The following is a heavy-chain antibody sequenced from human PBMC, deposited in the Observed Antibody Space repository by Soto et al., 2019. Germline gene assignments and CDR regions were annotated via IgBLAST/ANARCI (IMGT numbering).Heavy chain of an antibody. Sequence: EVQLLESGGGLVQPGGSLRLSCAASGFTFSSYAMSWVRQAPGKGLEWVSAISGSGGSTYYADSVKGRFTISRDNSKNTLYLQMNSLRAEDTAVYDCAKDWGGGDCRECDYCGQGTLVTVSS. V-gene: IGHV3-23*01. CDR2: ISGSGGST. D-gene: IGHD2-21*02. J-gene: IGHJ4*02. CDR3: AKDWGGGDCRECDY. CDR1: GFTFSSYA.